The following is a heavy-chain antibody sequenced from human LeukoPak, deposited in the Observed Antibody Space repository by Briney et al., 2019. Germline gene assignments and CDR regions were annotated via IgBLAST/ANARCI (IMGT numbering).Heavy chain of an antibody. V-gene: IGHV4-34*01. Sequence: PSETLPLTCAVYGGSFSGSYWSWIRQPPGKGLEWIGEINHSGSTNYNPSLKSRVTISIDTSKNQFSLKLRSVTAADTAVYYCTRSPPPGATAYGVVDLWGQGTLVTVSS. CDR3: TRSPPPGATAYGVVDL. CDR2: INHSGST. CDR1: GGSFSGSY. J-gene: IGHJ4*02. D-gene: IGHD3-16*01.